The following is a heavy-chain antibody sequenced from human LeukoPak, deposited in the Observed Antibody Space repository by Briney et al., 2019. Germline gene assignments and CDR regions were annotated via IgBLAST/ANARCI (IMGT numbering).Heavy chain of an antibody. Sequence: PSETLSLTCTVSGGSISSYYWSWIRQPPGKGLEWIGYIYYSGSANYNPSLKSRVTISVDTSKNQFSLKLSSVTAADTAVYYCAAGGVAPYYYDSSGPGDAFDIWGQGTMVTVSS. CDR1: GGSISSYY. V-gene: IGHV4-59*01. D-gene: IGHD3-22*01. J-gene: IGHJ3*02. CDR2: IYYSGSA. CDR3: AAGGVAPYYYDSSGPGDAFDI.